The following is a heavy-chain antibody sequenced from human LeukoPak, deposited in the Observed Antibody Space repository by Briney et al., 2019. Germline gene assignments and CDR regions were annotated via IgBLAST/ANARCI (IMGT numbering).Heavy chain of an antibody. V-gene: IGHV1-2*02. CDR2: IYPNSGGT. CDR1: GYTFTGYY. Sequence: ASVTVSCKASGYTFTGYYLHWVRQAPGQGFEWMGWIYPNSGGTNYAQKCQGRVTMTSNSSINTVYMELSGLRSDDTAVYFCARVGFSSSFDSWGQGALVTVSS. CDR3: ARVGFSSSFDS. D-gene: IGHD2-2*01. J-gene: IGHJ4*02.